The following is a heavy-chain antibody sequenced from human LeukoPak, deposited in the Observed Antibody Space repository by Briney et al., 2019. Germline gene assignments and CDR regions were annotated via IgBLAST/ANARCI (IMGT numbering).Heavy chain of an antibody. CDR3: ARGYYYGSGLFDY. CDR1: GGSISSYY. J-gene: IGHJ4*02. CDR2: IYYSGST. D-gene: IGHD3-10*01. V-gene: IGHV4-59*01. Sequence: SETLSLTCTVSGGSISSYYWSWIRQPPGKGLEWIGYIYYSGSTNYNPSLKSRVTISVDTSKNQFSLKLSSVTAADTAVYYCARGYYYGSGLFDYWGQGTLVTVSS.